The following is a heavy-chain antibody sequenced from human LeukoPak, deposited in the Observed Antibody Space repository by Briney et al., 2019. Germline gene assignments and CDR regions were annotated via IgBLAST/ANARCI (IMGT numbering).Heavy chain of an antibody. J-gene: IGHJ4*02. CDR1: GFTFNIHW. V-gene: IGHV3-7*01. Sequence: QPGGSLRLSCEASGFTFNIHWMKWVRQAPGKGREWLASIRPDGSEKVYVDSVRGRLTIYRDNTKHSVYLPMNKLTSEDSAVYYCPGRSGFRSIYWGQGIRVTVSS. CDR3: PGRSGFRSIY. CDR2: IRPDGSEK. D-gene: IGHD2-2*01.